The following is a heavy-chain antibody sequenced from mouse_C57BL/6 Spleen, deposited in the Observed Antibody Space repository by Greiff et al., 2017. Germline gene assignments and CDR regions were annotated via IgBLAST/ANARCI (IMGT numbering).Heavy chain of an antibody. CDR1: GYSITSGYY. CDR2: ISYDGSN. J-gene: IGHJ3*01. CDR3: ARDYDGLAY. V-gene: IGHV3-6*01. D-gene: IGHD1-1*01. Sequence: DVQLQESGPGLVKPSQSLSLTCSVTGYSITSGYYWNWIRQFPGNKLEWMGYISYDGSNNYNPSLKNRISITRDTSKNQFFLKLNSVTTEDTATYYCARDYDGLAYWGQGTLVTVSA.